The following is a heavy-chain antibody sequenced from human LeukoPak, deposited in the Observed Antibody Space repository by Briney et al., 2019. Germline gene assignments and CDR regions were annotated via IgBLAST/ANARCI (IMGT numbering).Heavy chain of an antibody. CDR2: IHYSGST. CDR3: ARKPTLVGATSDY. J-gene: IGHJ4*02. V-gene: IGHV4-39*01. Sequence: SETLSLTCTVSGGSISSRSYYWGWIRQPPGKGLEWIGSIHYSGSTYYNPSLKSRVTISVDTSKSQFSLKLSSVTAADTAVYYCARKPTLVGATSDYWGQGTLVTVSS. D-gene: IGHD1-26*01. CDR1: GGSISSRSYY.